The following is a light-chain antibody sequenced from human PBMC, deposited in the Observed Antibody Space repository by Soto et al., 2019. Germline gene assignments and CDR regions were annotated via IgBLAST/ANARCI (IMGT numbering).Light chain of an antibody. CDR3: QQYNSYSWT. CDR2: KAS. CDR1: QSISSW. Sequence: DIQMTQFPSTLSVSVGDRGTITCRSSQSISSWLAWYQQKPGKAPKLLIYKASSLESGVPSRFSGSGSGTEFTLTISSLQPDDFATYYCQQYNSYSWTFGQGTKVDI. J-gene: IGKJ1*01. V-gene: IGKV1-5*03.